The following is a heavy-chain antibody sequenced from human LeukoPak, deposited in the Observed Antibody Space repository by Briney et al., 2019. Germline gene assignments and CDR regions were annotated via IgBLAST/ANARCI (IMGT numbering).Heavy chain of an antibody. CDR1: GFSFRTYA. CDR2: ISGSGGNP. V-gene: IGHV3-23*01. J-gene: IGHJ4*02. D-gene: IGHD1-26*01. CDR3: AKGEGGAATPSAFDY. Sequence: PGGSLRLSCAASGFSFRTYAMSWVRHSPGRGLEWVSVISGSGGNPNYADSVKGRFTISRDNSKNTLYLQMNSLRVEDTAVYYCAKGEGGAATPSAFDYWGQGTLVTVSS.